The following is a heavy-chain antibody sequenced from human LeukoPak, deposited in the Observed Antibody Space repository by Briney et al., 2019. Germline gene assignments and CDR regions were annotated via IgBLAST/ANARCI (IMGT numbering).Heavy chain of an antibody. CDR3: AKDSGATIFGVVTKHYYYYGMDV. J-gene: IGHJ6*02. CDR1: GFTFSSYA. V-gene: IGHV3-23*01. D-gene: IGHD3-3*01. Sequence: GGSLRLSCAASGFTFSSYAMSWVRQAPGKGLEWVSAISGRGGSTYYADSVKGRFTISRDNSKNTLYLQMNSLRAEDTAVYYCAKDSGATIFGVVTKHYYYYGMDVWGQGTTVTVSS. CDR2: ISGRGGST.